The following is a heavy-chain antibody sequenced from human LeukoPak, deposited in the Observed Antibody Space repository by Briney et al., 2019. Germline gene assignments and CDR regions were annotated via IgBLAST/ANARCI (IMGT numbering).Heavy chain of an antibody. V-gene: IGHV3-23*01. Sequence: GGSLRLSCAASGFTFSSYAMSWVRQAPGKGLEWVSTISGSGATTYYTDSVKGRFTTSRDNAKNTLYLQMNSLRVEDTAVYYCAKKRGDYWGQGTLVTVSS. CDR3: AKKRGDY. CDR1: GFTFSSYA. CDR2: ISGSGATT. J-gene: IGHJ4*02.